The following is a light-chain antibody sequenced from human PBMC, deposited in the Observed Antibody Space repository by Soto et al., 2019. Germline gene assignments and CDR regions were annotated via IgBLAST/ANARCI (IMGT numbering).Light chain of an antibody. Sequence: DIQMTQSPSTLSASVGDRVTITCRASQSISNYLAWYQQKPGKPPKLLIYEASRLEGGVPSRFTGSGSGTEFTLTISRLQPDDFATYYCQQYSTYNTFGQGTKLEIE. CDR3: QQYSTYNT. CDR1: QSISNY. CDR2: EAS. J-gene: IGKJ2*01. V-gene: IGKV1-5*03.